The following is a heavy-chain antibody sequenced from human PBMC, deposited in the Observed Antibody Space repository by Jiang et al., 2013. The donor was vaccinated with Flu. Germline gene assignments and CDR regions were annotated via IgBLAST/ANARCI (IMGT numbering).Heavy chain of an antibody. CDR3: AREQQLVHWFDP. CDR2: INAGNGNT. D-gene: IGHD6-13*01. J-gene: IGHJ5*02. Sequence: GAEVKKPGASVKVSCKASGYTFTSYAMHWVRQAPGQRLEWMGWINAGNGNTKYSQKFQGRVTITRDTSASTAYMELSSLRSEDTAVYYCAREQQLVHWFDPWGQGTLVTVSS. CDR1: GYTFTSYA. V-gene: IGHV1-3*01.